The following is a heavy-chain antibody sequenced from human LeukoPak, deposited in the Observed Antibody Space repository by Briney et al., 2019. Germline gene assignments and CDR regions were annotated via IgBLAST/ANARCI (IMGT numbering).Heavy chain of an antibody. V-gene: IGHV4-59*01. J-gene: IGHJ4*02. Sequence: SGTLSLTCTVAGGSISSYYWSWIRQPPGKGLEWIGYIYYSGSTNYNPSLKSRVTISVDTSKNQFSLKLSSVTAADTAVYYCARGEFWSGYYSYDYWGQGTLVTVSS. CDR3: ARGEFWSGYYSYDY. CDR1: GGSISSYY. CDR2: IYYSGST. D-gene: IGHD3-3*01.